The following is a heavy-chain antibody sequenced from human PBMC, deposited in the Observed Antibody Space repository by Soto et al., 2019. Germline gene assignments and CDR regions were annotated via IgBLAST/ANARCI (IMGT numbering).Heavy chain of an antibody. CDR2: ISSTTNYI. D-gene: IGHD5-18*01. CDR1: GFTFTRYS. J-gene: IGHJ6*02. Sequence: GGSLRLSCAASGFTFTRYSMNWVRQAPGKGLEWVSSISSTTNYIYYGDSMKGRFTISRDNAKNSLYLEMNSLRAEDTAVYYCAKGIYTDMAEEHHYRLDFWARGTSVTVSS. CDR3: AKGIYTDMAEEHHYRLDF. V-gene: IGHV3-21*06.